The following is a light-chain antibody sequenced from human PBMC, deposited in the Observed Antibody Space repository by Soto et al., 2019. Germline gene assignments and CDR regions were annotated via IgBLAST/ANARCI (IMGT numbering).Light chain of an antibody. Sequence: EIVLTQSPGTLSLSPGERATLFCRASQSVTSSYLAWYQQQPGQAPRLLIYGASTRATGIPDRFSGSGSGTDFTLTISRLEPEDFAVYYCQQYGNSPRTFGQGTKAEIK. CDR3: QQYGNSPRT. V-gene: IGKV3-20*01. CDR1: QSVTSSY. J-gene: IGKJ1*01. CDR2: GAS.